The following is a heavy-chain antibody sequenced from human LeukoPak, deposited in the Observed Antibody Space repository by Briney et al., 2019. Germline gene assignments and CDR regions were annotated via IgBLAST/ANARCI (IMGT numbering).Heavy chain of an antibody. Sequence: GGSLRLSCAASGFTFSSCGMHWVRQAPGKGLEWVAVISYDGSNKYYADSVKGRFTISRDNSKNTLYLQMNSLRAEDTAVYYCAKDKGYSGYNGMDVWGQGTTVTVSS. CDR2: ISYDGSNK. D-gene: IGHD5-12*01. V-gene: IGHV3-30*18. CDR3: AKDKGYSGYNGMDV. CDR1: GFTFSSCG. J-gene: IGHJ6*02.